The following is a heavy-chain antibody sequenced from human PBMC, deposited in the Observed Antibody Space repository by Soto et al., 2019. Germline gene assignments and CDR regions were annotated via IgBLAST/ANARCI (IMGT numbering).Heavy chain of an antibody. CDR3: AGYFGSGRFDP. Sequence: QVQLQESGPGLVKPSGTVSLTCVVSSGSISTSNWWSWVRQPPGKGLEWIGEIYHNGNTNYNPSLKSRVTISVDKSKNQFSLKLISATAADTAMYYCAGYFGSGRFDPWGQGTLVTVSS. CDR2: IYHNGNT. D-gene: IGHD3-10*01. CDR1: SGSISTSNW. J-gene: IGHJ5*02. V-gene: IGHV4-4*02.